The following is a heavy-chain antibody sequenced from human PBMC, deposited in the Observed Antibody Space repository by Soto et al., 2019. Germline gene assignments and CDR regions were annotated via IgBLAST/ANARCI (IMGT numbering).Heavy chain of an antibody. V-gene: IGHV1-8*01. Sequence: ASVKVSCKASGYTFTTYDINWVRQAPGQGLEWMGWMNPNRTNTGYAEKFQGRVTMTRDTSISTAYMELSSLRYDDTAVYYCVRGGFLSHDHVIIAPATLGFDHWGQGTLVTVSS. D-gene: IGHD2-2*01. CDR2: MNPNRTNT. J-gene: IGHJ5*02. CDR1: GYTFTTYD. CDR3: VRGGFLSHDHVIIAPATLGFDH.